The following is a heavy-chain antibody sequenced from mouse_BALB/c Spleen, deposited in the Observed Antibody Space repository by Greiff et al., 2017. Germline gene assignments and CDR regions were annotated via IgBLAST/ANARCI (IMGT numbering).Heavy chain of an antibody. D-gene: IGHD2-1*01. J-gene: IGHJ4*01. CDR2: IWSGGST. Sequence: VQVVESGPGLVQPSQSLSITCTVSGFSLTSYGVHWVRQSPGKGLEWLGVIWSGGSTDYNAAFISRLSISKDNSKSQVFFKMNSLQANDTAIYYCARRKGNYVDAMDYWGQGTSVTVSS. V-gene: IGHV2-2*02. CDR3: ARRKGNYVDAMDY. CDR1: GFSLTSYG.